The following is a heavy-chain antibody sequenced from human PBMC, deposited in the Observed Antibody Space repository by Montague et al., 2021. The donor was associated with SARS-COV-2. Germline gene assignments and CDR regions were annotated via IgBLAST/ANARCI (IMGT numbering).Heavy chain of an antibody. CDR2: VIHSGTT. D-gene: IGHD3-10*01. CDR1: GASFSGYY. V-gene: IGHV4-34*12. J-gene: IGHJ6*02. CDR3: ASGEFFYYGSGNYYRSALDD. Sequence: SETLSLTCHVYGASFSGYYWSWVRQSPGKGLEWIGEVIHSGTTNYNPSLKGRVTKSIDSSNDRFSLRLTSLTAADTGVYYCASGEFFYYGSGNYYRSALDDWGQGTTVTVSS.